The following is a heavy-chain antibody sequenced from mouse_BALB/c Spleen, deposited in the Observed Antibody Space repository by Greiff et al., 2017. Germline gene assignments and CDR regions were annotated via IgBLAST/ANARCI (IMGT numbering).Heavy chain of an antibody. V-gene: IGHV1S56*01. CDR2: IYPGNVNT. CDR3: TRDDYYAMDY. CDR1: GYTFLSYY. Sequence: QDQLQQSGAELVMPGASARISCKASGYTFLSYYIHWVMQRPGQGLVWIGWIYPGNVNTKYNEKFKGKATLTADKSSSTAYMQLSSLTSEDSAVYFCTRDDYYAMDYWGQGTSVTVSS. J-gene: IGHJ4*01.